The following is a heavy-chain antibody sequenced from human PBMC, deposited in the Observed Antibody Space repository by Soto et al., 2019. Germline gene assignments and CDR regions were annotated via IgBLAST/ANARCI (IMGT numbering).Heavy chain of an antibody. CDR1: GYTFTGYY. CDR3: ARGLRYFDWAHFDY. D-gene: IGHD3-9*01. Sequence: ASVKVSCKASGYTFTGYYMHWVRQAPGQGLEWMGWINPKSGGTNYAQKFQGWVTMTRDTSISTAYMELSRLRSDDTAVYYCARGLRYFDWAHFDYWGQGTLVTVSS. CDR2: INPKSGGT. V-gene: IGHV1-2*04. J-gene: IGHJ4*02.